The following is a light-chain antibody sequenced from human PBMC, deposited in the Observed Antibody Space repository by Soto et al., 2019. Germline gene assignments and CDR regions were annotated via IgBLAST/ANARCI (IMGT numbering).Light chain of an antibody. CDR3: QTWGTGIQV. CDR1: SGHSSYA. V-gene: IGLV4-69*01. Sequence: QLVLTQSPSASASLGASVKLTCTLSSGHSSYAIAWHQHQSEKGPRYLMKVNSDGSHIKGDGVSDRFSGSSSGAERYLTISSLQSEDEADYYCQTWGTGIQVFGGGTKLTVL. CDR2: VNSDGSH. J-gene: IGLJ2*01.